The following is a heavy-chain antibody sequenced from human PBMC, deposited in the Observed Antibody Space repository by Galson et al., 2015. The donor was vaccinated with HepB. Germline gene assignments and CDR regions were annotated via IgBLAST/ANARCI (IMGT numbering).Heavy chain of an antibody. CDR2: IDWDDDK. D-gene: IGHD6-13*01. CDR3: ARIEAARYYYYGLDV. CDR1: GFSLSTSGMC. Sequence: PALVKPTPPLTLTCTFSGFSLSTSGMCVSWIRPPPGKALEWLALIDWDDDKYYSTSLKTRLTISKDTSKNQVVLTMTNMDPVDTATYYCARIEAARYYYYGLDVWGQGTTVTVSS. V-gene: IGHV2-70*01. J-gene: IGHJ6*02.